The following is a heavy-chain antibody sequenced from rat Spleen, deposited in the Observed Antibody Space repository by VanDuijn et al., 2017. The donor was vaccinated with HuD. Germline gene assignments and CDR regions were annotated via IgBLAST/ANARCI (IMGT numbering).Heavy chain of an antibody. CDR3: ARAPGNGYVMDA. V-gene: IGHV2-47*01. Sequence: QVQLKESGPGLVQPSQTLSLTCTVSGLSLTSNSVSWIRQPPGKGLEWMGVIWSNGGTDYNSAIKSRLSISRDTPKSQVFLKMNSLQSEDTTTYYCARAPGNGYVMDAWGQGASVTVSS. D-gene: IGHD5-1*01. CDR1: GLSLTSNS. J-gene: IGHJ4*01. CDR2: IWSNGGT.